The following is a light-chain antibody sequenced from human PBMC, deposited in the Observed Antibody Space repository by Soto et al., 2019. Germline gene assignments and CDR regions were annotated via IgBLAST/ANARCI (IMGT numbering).Light chain of an antibody. CDR2: DAS. V-gene: IGKV3-11*01. J-gene: IGKJ5*01. Sequence: EIVLTQSPATLSLSPGERATLSCRASQSVSSYLALYQQKPGQAPRLLIYDASNRATGIPARFSGSRSGTDFPLTISRLEPEDFAVYYCPQRSNWPSFGQGTRLEIK. CDR3: PQRSNWPS. CDR1: QSVSSY.